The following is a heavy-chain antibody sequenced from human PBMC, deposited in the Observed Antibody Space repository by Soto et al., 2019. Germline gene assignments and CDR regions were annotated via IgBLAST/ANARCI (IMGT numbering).Heavy chain of an antibody. Sequence: GASVKVSCKVSGYTHTELSMHWVRQAPGKGLEWMGGFDPEDGETIYAQKFQGRVTMTEDTSTDTAYMELSSLRSEDTAVYYCATGGSSGYSQFDNWGQGTLVNVSS. CDR1: GYTHTELS. CDR2: FDPEDGET. CDR3: ATGGSSGYSQFDN. D-gene: IGHD3-22*01. J-gene: IGHJ4*02. V-gene: IGHV1-24*01.